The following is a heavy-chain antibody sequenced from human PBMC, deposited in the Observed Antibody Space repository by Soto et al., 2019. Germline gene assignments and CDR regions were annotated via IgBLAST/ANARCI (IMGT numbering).Heavy chain of an antibody. J-gene: IGHJ5*02. V-gene: IGHV5-10-1*01. CDR1: GYSFTSYW. Sequence: GESLKISCKGSGYSFTSYWISWVRQMPGKGLEWMGRIDPSDSYTNYSPSFQGHVTISADKSISTAYLQWSSLKASDTAVYYCARHYYSRGYCSSTSCSNWFDPWGQGTLVTVSS. D-gene: IGHD2-2*01. CDR2: IDPSDSYT. CDR3: ARHYYSRGYCSSTSCSNWFDP.